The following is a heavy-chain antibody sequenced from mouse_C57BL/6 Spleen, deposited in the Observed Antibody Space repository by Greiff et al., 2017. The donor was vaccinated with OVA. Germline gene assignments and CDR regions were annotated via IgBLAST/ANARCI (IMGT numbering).Heavy chain of an antibody. V-gene: IGHV5-15*01. CDR3: ARYDYDAYFDV. J-gene: IGHJ1*03. D-gene: IGHD2-4*01. CDR2: ISNLAYSI. CDR1: GFTFSDYG. Sequence: EVHLVESGGGLVQPGGSLKLSCAASGFTFSDYGMAWVRQAPRKGPEWVAFISNLAYSIYYADTVTGRFTISRENAKNTLYLEMSSLRSEDTAMYYCARYDYDAYFDVWGTGTTVTVSS.